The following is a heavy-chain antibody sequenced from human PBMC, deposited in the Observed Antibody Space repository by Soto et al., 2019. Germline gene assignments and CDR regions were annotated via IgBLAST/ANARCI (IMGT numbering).Heavy chain of an antibody. D-gene: IGHD3-10*01. CDR1: GYSFRSYA. Sequence: QVQLVQSGGDVKQPGASVKVSCKASGYSFRSYAITWVRQAPGKGLEWLAWISAYNGNTKYAQKYQGRLTVTKDASTTTAYMEVTSLTSDDTAVYYCARGSIFGADESPKYYYGLDVWGQGTTVTVSS. CDR2: ISAYNGNT. CDR3: ARGSIFGADESPKYYYGLDV. J-gene: IGHJ6*02. V-gene: IGHV1-18*01.